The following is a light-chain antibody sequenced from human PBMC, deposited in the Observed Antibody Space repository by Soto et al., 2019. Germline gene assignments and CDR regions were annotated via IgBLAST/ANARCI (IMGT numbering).Light chain of an antibody. Sequence: GLAQSPATPSFSPGGTATLSCMAIQSLPRTYLAWYPHTPGQAPKLLIYATSSRASGIPDRFSGSGSGTDFTLTINGVEAEDRAVYYCQQYGGSPPVTFGPGTKVDIK. CDR2: ATS. CDR3: QQYGGSPPVT. V-gene: IGKV3-20*01. CDR1: QSLPRTY. J-gene: IGKJ3*01.